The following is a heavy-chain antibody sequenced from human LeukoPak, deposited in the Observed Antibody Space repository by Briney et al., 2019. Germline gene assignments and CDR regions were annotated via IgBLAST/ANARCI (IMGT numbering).Heavy chain of an antibody. V-gene: IGHV3-30-3*01. J-gene: IGHJ4*02. CDR3: ARGFGELFGFPPYFDY. CDR2: ISYDGSNK. Sequence: PGGSLRLSCAASGFTFSSYWMSWVRQAPGKGLEWVAVISYDGSNKYYADSVKGRFTISRDNSKNTLYLQMNSLRAEDTAVYYCARGFGELFGFPPYFDYWGQGTLVTVSS. CDR1: GFTFSSYW. D-gene: IGHD3-10*01.